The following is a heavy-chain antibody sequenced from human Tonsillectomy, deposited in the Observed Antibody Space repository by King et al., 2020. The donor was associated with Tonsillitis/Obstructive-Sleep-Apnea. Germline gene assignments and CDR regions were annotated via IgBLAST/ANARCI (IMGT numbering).Heavy chain of an antibody. D-gene: IGHD3-22*01. CDR3: ARDLGSGYYSSHYYYGMDV. CDR2: ISSSSSYI. V-gene: IGHV3-21*01. CDR1: GFTFSSYS. J-gene: IGHJ6*02. Sequence: VQLVESGGGLVKPGGSLRLSCAASGFTFSSYSMNWVRQAPGKGLEWVSSISSSSSYIYYADSVKGRFTISRDNAKNSLYLQMNSLRAEDTAVYYCARDLGSGYYSSHYYYGMDVWGQGTTVTVSS.